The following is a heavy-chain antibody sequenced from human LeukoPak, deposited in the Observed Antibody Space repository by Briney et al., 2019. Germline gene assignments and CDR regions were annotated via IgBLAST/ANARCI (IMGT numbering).Heavy chain of an antibody. D-gene: IGHD1-1*01. V-gene: IGHV3-49*04. J-gene: IGHJ4*02. CDR3: ARGRNDQIDY. Sequence: PGGSLRLSCTASGFTFGDYAMSWVRQAPGKGLEWVGFIRSKAYGGTTEYAASVKGRFTISRDSAKNSLYLQMNSLRAEDTAVYYCARGRNDQIDYWGQGTLVTVSS. CDR1: GFTFGDYA. CDR2: IRSKAYGGTT.